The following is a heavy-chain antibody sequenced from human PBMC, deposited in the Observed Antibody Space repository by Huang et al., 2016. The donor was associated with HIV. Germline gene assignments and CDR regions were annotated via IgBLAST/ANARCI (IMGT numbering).Heavy chain of an antibody. CDR2: VYISGSS. J-gene: IGHJ1*01. CDR3: ARGLGAGTSQ. Sequence: QVQLQESGPRLVKPSQTLSLTCTVSGDSIASGSYYWTWLRQPAGKGLEWIGLVYISGSSNYNPSRKSRATISVDTSKNQFSLRLSSVTAADTAVYFCARGLGAGTSQWGQGTPVTVSS. V-gene: IGHV4-61*09. CDR1: GDSIASGSYY. D-gene: IGHD6-19*01.